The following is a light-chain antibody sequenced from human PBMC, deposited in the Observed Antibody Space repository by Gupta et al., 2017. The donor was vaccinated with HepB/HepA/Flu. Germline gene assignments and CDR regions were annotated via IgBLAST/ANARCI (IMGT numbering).Light chain of an antibody. CDR2: GVS. V-gene: IGKV3-20*01. Sequence: DIVLPLSPGTLSLAPGEPATLSCSASQSAASSHLAWYQQKPGQAPRLRIYGVSRRATGIPDRFTGSGSGTDFTLTISGLETEDSAVYYCQQYGKSQRFAFGRGTKVEIK. J-gene: IGKJ4*01. CDR3: QQYGKSQRFA. CDR1: QSAASSH.